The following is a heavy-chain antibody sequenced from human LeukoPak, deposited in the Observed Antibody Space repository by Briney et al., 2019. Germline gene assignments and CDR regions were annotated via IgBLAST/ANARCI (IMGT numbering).Heavy chain of an antibody. CDR1: GGSFSGYY. J-gene: IGHJ5*02. CDR3: ARGRHGVVTRGWFDP. Sequence: SETLSLTCAVYGGSFSGYYWSWIRQPPGKGLEWIGEINHSGSTNYNPSLKSRVTISVDTSRNQFSLKLNSATAADTAVYYCARGRHGVVTRGWFDPWGQGTLVTVSS. CDR2: INHSGST. D-gene: IGHD3-3*01. V-gene: IGHV4-34*01.